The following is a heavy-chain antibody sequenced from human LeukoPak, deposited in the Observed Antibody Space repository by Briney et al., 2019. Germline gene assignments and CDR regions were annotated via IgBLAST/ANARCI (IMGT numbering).Heavy chain of an antibody. J-gene: IGHJ4*02. CDR2: IRYDGSNK. V-gene: IGHV3-30*02. CDR1: GFTFSSYG. Sequence: PGGSLRLSCAASGFTFSSYGMHWVRQAPGKGLEWVAFIRYDGSNKYYADSVKGRFTISRDNSKNTLYLQMNSLRAEDTAVYYCARPGGVTRGSHDSYFDYWGQGTLVTVSS. CDR3: ARPGGVTRGSHDSYFDY. D-gene: IGHD4-17*01.